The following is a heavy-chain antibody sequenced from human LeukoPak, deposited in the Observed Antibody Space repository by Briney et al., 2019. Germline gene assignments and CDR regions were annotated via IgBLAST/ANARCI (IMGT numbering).Heavy chain of an antibody. Sequence: SETLSLTCAVYGGSFSGYYWSWIRQPPGKGLEWIGEINHSGSTNYNPSLKSRVTISVDTSKNQFSLKLSSVTAADTAVYYCARDQSSGWLDYWGQGTLVTVSS. D-gene: IGHD6-19*01. V-gene: IGHV4-34*01. CDR1: GGSFSGYY. CDR3: ARDQSSGWLDY. CDR2: INHSGST. J-gene: IGHJ4*02.